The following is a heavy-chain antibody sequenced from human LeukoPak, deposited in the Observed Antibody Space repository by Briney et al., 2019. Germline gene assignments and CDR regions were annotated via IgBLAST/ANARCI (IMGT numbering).Heavy chain of an antibody. CDR2: ISYDGSNK. D-gene: IGHD6-13*01. V-gene: IGHV3-30*18. CDR1: GFTFSSYG. Sequence: PGGSLRLSCAASGFTFSSYGMHWVRQAPGKGLEWVAVISYDGSNKYYADSVKGRFTISRDNSKNTLYPQMNSLRAEDTAVYYCAKNSGAAAWVDYWGQGTLVTVSS. J-gene: IGHJ4*02. CDR3: AKNSGAAAWVDY.